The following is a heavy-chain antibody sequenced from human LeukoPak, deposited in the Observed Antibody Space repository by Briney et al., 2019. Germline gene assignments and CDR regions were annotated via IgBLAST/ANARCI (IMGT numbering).Heavy chain of an antibody. CDR3: ARGLYNWNYFWNWFDP. J-gene: IGHJ5*02. CDR2: ISTSGTT. Sequence: SETLSLTCTVSGGSISSYYWSWIRQPAGKGLEWIGRISTSGTTNYNPSLKSRVTMSVDTSKNQFSLKLSSVTAADTAVYYCARGLYNWNYFWNWFDPWGQGTLVTVSS. V-gene: IGHV4-4*07. D-gene: IGHD1-7*01. CDR1: GGSISSYY.